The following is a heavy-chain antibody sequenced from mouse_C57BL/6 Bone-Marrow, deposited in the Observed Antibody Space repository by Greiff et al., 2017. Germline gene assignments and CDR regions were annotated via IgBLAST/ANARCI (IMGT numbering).Heavy chain of an antibody. V-gene: IGHV1-80*01. CDR3: ARCIARKRYVDV. CDR1: GYAFTSYW. J-gene: IGHJ1*03. Sequence: VQLQQSGAELVKPGASVKISCKASGYAFTSYWMNWVKQRPGKGLEWIGQIYPGDGGTNYNGKFKGKATLTADKSSSTAYMQLSSLTSEDSAVYFAARCIARKRYVDVWGTGTTVTVSA. CDR2: IYPGDGGT. D-gene: IGHD1-1*01.